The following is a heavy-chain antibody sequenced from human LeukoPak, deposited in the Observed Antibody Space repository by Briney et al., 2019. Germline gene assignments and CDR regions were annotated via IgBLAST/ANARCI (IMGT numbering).Heavy chain of an antibody. J-gene: IGHJ4*02. Sequence: PSETLSLTCAVYGGSFSGYYWSWIRQPPGKGLERIGEINHSGSTNYNPSLKSRVTISVDTSKNQFSLKLSSVTAADTAVYYCARGLTRTYYYDSSGYSGFDYWGQGTLVTVSS. V-gene: IGHV4-34*01. CDR2: INHSGST. CDR1: GGSFSGYY. D-gene: IGHD3-22*01. CDR3: ARGLTRTYYYDSSGYSGFDY.